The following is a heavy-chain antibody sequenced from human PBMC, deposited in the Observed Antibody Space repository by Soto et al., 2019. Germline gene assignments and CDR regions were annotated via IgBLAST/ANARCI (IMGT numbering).Heavy chain of an antibody. D-gene: IGHD2-2*01. CDR3: ARVPAY. V-gene: IGHV4-30-2*01. CDR1: GGSISNGGYC. J-gene: IGHJ4*02. Sequence: SQLMPLTCAVAGGSISNGGYCWSWIRQPPGKGLEWIGYMYHSGSTYYNPSLKSRVTISIDRSKNQFSLKLSSVTAADTAVYYWARVPAYWGQGILVTVSS. CDR2: MYHSGST.